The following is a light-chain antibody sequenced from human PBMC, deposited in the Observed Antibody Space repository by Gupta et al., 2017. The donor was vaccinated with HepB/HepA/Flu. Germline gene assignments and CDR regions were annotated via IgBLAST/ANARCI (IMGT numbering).Light chain of an antibody. CDR3: QERSNWPSFT. Sequence: EIVLTQSPATLSLSPGERATLSCRASQSVNNYLAWYQQKAGQAPRLLIYDTSKRVTGIPARFSGSGFGKDVTLTISSREQEDFAVYYCQERSNWPSFTFGHGTKVDIK. CDR1: QSVNNY. CDR2: DTS. V-gene: IGKV3-11*01. J-gene: IGKJ3*01.